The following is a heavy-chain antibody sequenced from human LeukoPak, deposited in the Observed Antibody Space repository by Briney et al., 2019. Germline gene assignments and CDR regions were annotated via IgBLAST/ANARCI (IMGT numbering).Heavy chain of an antibody. CDR3: ASIIDIVVVPHYGMDV. CDR1: GFTFSSYA. V-gene: IGHV3-23*01. CDR2: ISGSGGST. J-gene: IGHJ6*02. Sequence: GGSLRLSCAASGFTFSSYAMSWVRQAPGKGLEWVSAISGSGGSTYYADSVKGRFTISRDNSKNTLYLQMNSLRAEDTAVYYCASIIDIVVVPHYGMDVWGQGTTVTVSS. D-gene: IGHD2-2*01.